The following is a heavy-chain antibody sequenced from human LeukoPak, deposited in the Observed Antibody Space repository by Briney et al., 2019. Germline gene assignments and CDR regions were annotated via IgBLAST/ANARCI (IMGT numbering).Heavy chain of an antibody. J-gene: IGHJ4*02. CDR2: ITDSSTST. Sequence: GGSLRLSCAASGFTFNNYVMNWVRQAPGKGLEWVSAITDSSTSTYYADSVRGRFTISRDNSKNTLYLQMNSLRAEDTAVYYCAKDMERAYDILTGYHDYWGQGTLVTVSS. CDR3: AKDMERAYDILTGYHDY. CDR1: GFTFNNYV. V-gene: IGHV3-23*01. D-gene: IGHD3-9*01.